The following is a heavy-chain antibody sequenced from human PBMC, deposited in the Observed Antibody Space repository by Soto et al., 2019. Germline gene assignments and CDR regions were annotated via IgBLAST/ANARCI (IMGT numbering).Heavy chain of an antibody. D-gene: IGHD6-13*01. CDR2: ISGSGGST. Sequence: GGSLRLSCAASGFTFSSYAMSWVRQAPGKGLEWVSAISGSGGSTYYADSVKGRFTISRDNSKNTLYLQMNSLRAEDTAVYYCAKALVVVPVTLYSSSWYRSPSLTDYWGQGTLVTVSS. J-gene: IGHJ4*02. CDR1: GFTFSSYA. V-gene: IGHV3-23*01. CDR3: AKALVVVPVTLYSSSWYRSPSLTDY.